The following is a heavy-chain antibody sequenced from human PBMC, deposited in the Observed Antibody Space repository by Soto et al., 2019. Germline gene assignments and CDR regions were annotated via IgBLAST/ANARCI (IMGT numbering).Heavy chain of an antibody. J-gene: IGHJ6*02. CDR3: ANTPGGGYCSGGSCYNYCYGMDV. D-gene: IGHD2-15*01. CDR2: ISGSGGST. Sequence: GESLKISCAASGFTFSSYAMSWVRQAPGKGLEWVSAISGSGGSTYYAEFVKGRFTISRDNSKNTLYQQMNSLRAEDTAVYYWANTPGGGYCSGGSCYNYCYGMDVWGQGTTVTVSS. V-gene: IGHV3-23*01. CDR1: GFTFSSYA.